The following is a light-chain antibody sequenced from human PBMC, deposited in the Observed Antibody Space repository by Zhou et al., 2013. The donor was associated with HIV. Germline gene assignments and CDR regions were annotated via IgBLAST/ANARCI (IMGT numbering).Light chain of an antibody. CDR3: HQYSDYSPLT. J-gene: IGKJ4*02. Sequence: DIHMTQSPSSLSASVGDRVTITCRASQILTTSLNWYQQKLGKAPKLLIYSASTVQSGVPSRFSGSGYGTDFTLAISSLQPEDFATYYCHQYSDYSPLTFGGGTKVDIK. CDR1: QILTTS. CDR2: SAS. V-gene: IGKV1-39*01.